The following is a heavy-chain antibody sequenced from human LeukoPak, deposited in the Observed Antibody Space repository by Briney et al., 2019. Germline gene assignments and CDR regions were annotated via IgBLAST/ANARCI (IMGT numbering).Heavy chain of an antibody. Sequence: GRSQRLSCAASGFTFSSYGMHWVRQAPGKGLEWVSVISYDGSNKYYADSVKGRFTISRDNSKNTLYLQMNSLRAEDTAVYYCAKDGAGLRYFDWLLNYWGQGTLVTVSS. V-gene: IGHV3-30*18. CDR1: GFTFSSYG. D-gene: IGHD3-9*01. CDR3: AKDGAGLRYFDWLLNY. J-gene: IGHJ4*02. CDR2: ISYDGSNK.